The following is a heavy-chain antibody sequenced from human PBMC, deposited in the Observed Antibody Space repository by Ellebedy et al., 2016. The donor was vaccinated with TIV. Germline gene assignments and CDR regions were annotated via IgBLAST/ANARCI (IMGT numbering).Heavy chain of an antibody. V-gene: IGHV1-2*02. J-gene: IGHJ6*03. CDR1: GYTFTGYY. Sequence: ASVKVSCXASGYTFTGYYMHWVRQAPGQGLEWMGWINPNSGGTNYAQKLQGRVTMTTDTSTSTAYMELRSLRSDDTAVYYCARGRPPYCSSTSCYPYYYYYYMDVWGKGTTVTVSS. CDR3: ARGRPPYCSSTSCYPYYYYYYMDV. CDR2: INPNSGGT. D-gene: IGHD2-2*01.